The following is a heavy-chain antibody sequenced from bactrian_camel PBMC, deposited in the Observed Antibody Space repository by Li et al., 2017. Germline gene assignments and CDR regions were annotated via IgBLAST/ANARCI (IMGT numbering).Heavy chain of an antibody. Sequence: HVQLVESGGGSVQPGGSLRLSCASSGSIYDTMCMGWVRQAPGKEREGVAAISPGSGRRYYSDSVKGRFTISRDGAQRTIHLQMNRLEPEDTAIYYCAVDRGTGCKFRAGTAYWGQGTQVTVS. V-gene: IGHV3S54*01. CDR3: AVDRGTGCKFRAGTAY. J-gene: IGHJ4*01. CDR2: ISPGSGRR. D-gene: IGHD6*01. CDR1: GSIYDTMC.